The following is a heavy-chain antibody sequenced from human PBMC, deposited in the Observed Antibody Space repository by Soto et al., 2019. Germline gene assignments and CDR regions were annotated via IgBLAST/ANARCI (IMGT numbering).Heavy chain of an antibody. J-gene: IGHJ6*02. Sequence: GGSLRLSCAASGFTFSSYAVSWVRQAPGKGLEWVSAISSSGDNTYYADSVKGRFTVSRDNFKNMLYLQMSRLRAEDTALYYCAKRGYPLAYYYGMDHWGQGTTVTVSS. V-gene: IGHV3-23*01. D-gene: IGHD5-12*01. CDR1: GFTFSSYA. CDR3: AKRGYPLAYYYGMDH. CDR2: ISSSGDNT.